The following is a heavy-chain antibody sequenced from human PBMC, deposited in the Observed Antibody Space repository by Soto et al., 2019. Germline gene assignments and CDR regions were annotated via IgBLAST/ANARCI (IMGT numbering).Heavy chain of an antibody. CDR2: ISSSSSYT. Sequence: GGSLRLSCAASGFTFSDYYISWIRQAPWKGLEWVSYISSSSSYTNYADSVKGRFTISRDNAKNSLYLQMNSLRAEDTSVYYWCIEGGRSLGYCSRTSCYNGMDVLAQGTTVTVSS. D-gene: IGHD2-2*02. CDR1: GFTFSDYY. J-gene: IGHJ6*02. V-gene: IGHV3-11*06. CDR3: CIEGGRSLGYCSRTSCYNGMDV.